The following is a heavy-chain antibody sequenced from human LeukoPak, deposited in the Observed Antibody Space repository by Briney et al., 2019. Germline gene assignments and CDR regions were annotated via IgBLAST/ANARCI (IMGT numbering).Heavy chain of an antibody. CDR3: ASRPSGRYYYYGMDV. D-gene: IGHD3-10*01. Sequence: PGGSLRLSCAASGFTVSSNYMSWVPQAPGKGLEWVSVIYSGGSTYYADSVKGRFTISRDNSKNTLYLQMNSLRAEDTAVYYCASRPSGRYYYYGMDVWGQGTTVTVSS. J-gene: IGHJ6*02. V-gene: IGHV3-66*01. CDR1: GFTVSSNY. CDR2: IYSGGST.